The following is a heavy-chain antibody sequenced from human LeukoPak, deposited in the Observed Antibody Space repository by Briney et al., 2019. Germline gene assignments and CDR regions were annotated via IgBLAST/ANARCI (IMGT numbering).Heavy chain of an antibody. CDR1: GFTFSSYG. CDR3: AKHTAMVRVNWFDP. CDR2: ISGSGGST. V-gene: IGHV3-23*01. D-gene: IGHD5-18*01. J-gene: IGHJ5*02. Sequence: GGSLRLSCAASGFTFSSYGMSWVRQAPGKGLEWVSAISGSGGSTYYADSVKGRFTISRDNSKNTLYLQMNSLRAEDTAVYYCAKHTAMVRVNWFDPWGQGTLVTVSS.